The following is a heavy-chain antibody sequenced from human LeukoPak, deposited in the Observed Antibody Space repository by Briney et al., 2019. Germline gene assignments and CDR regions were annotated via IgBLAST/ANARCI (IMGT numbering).Heavy chain of an antibody. V-gene: IGHV3-23*01. Sequence: GGSLRLSCVVSGFTFSTSAMTWVRQAPGKGLEWVSGISISGGTTYYADSVGGRFTISRDNSKNTLYLQMNSLRAEDTAVYYCAKEEVPNDYWGRGTLVTVSS. CDR1: GFTFSTSA. CDR2: ISISGGTT. D-gene: IGHD2-2*01. J-gene: IGHJ4*02. CDR3: AKEEVPNDY.